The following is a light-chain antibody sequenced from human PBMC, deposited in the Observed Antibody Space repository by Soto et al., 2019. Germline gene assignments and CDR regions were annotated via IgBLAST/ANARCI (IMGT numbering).Light chain of an antibody. Sequence: QSVLTQPASVSGSPGQSITISCTGTSSDVGGYKYVSWYQQKSGKAPKLMIYEVSNRPSGVSNRFSGSKSGNTASLTISGLQAEDEAYYYCASWDDNLSGVVFGGGTKLTVL. CDR1: SSDVGGYKY. V-gene: IGLV2-14*01. CDR2: EVS. J-gene: IGLJ2*01. CDR3: ASWDDNLSGVV.